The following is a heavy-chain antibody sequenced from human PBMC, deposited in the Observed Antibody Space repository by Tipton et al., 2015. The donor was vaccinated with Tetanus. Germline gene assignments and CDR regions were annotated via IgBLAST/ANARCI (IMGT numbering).Heavy chain of an antibody. CDR2: IFDGGST. J-gene: IGHJ6*02. D-gene: IGHD3-10*01. CDR1: NGSINSADYY. Sequence: TLSLTCTVFNGSINSADYYWYWIRQSPGKGLELIGHIFDGGSTYYNPSLKGRVTMSADTSKNQFSLKLRSVTVADTAVYYCARFGTVFLRFGELSGYYPVDVWGQGTTVTVSS. CDR3: ARFGTVFLRFGELSGYYPVDV. V-gene: IGHV4-30-4*01.